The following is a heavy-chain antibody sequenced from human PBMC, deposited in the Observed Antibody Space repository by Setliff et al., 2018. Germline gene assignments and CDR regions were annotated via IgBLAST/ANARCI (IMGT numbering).Heavy chain of an antibody. CDR2: INTNTGNP. Sequence: ASVKVSCKASGYTFSSYAMGWMRQAPGQRLEWMGWINTNTGNPSYAQDFTGRLVFSLDTSVSTAYLHISSLKAEDSAVYYCARASRFGTTVWKGDYYMDVWGKGTTVTVSS. CDR3: ARASRFGTTVWKGDYYMDV. J-gene: IGHJ6*03. V-gene: IGHV7-4-1*02. CDR1: GYTFSSYA. D-gene: IGHD4-4*01.